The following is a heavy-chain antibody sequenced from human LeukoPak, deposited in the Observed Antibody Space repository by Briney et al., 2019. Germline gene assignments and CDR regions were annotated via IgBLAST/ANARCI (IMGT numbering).Heavy chain of an antibody. Sequence: SETLSLTCTVSGGSISSYYWSWIRQPPGKGLEWIGYIYYSGSTNYNPSLKSRVTISVDTSKNQFSLKLSSVTAADTAVYYCARVTYYYDSSGYFPAFDIWGQGTMVTVSS. CDR1: GGSISSYY. J-gene: IGHJ3*02. CDR3: ARVTYYYDSSGYFPAFDI. D-gene: IGHD3-22*01. V-gene: IGHV4-59*12. CDR2: IYYSGST.